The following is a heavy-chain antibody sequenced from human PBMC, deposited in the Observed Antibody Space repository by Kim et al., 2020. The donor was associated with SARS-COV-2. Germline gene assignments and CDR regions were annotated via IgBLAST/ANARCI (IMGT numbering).Heavy chain of an antibody. CDR3: GRDRRFGGGD. Sequence: SETLSLTCSVSGASIYSSGYYWGWIRQPPGKGLEWMGTIYHSGSTYYNPSLKSRVTISIDTSKSQFSLKLSSVTAADTAVYYCGRDRRFGGGDWGQGTLVTVSS. CDR1: GASIYSSGYY. D-gene: IGHD3-10*01. CDR2: IYHSGST. V-gene: IGHV4-39*07. J-gene: IGHJ4*02.